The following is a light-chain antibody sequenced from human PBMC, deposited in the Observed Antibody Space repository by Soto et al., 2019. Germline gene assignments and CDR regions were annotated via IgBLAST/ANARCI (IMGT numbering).Light chain of an antibody. V-gene: IGKV1-39*01. CDR3: QQNYRSTPWT. J-gene: IGKJ1*01. CDR1: QSISRY. CDR2: AAS. Sequence: IPMTQSRSSLPASVGDRITITCLAIQSISRYLNWYQHKPGKAPKLLINAASSLERGVPSRFSGGGSGTDFTLNISSRQPDDFATYYCQQNYRSTPWTFGQGAKVDI.